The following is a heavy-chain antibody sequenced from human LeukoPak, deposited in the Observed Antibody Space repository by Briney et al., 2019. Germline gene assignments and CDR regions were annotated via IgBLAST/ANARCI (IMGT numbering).Heavy chain of an antibody. CDR3: ASMEGVRAGYFDD. V-gene: IGHV4-34*01. Sequence: PSETLSLTCAVYGGSFSGYYWSWIRQPPGKGLEWIGDINHSGSTNYNPSLKSRVTISVDTSKNQFSLKLTSVTAADTAVYYCASMEGVRAGYFDDWGQGTLVTVSS. J-gene: IGHJ4*02. CDR1: GGSFSGYY. CDR2: INHSGST. D-gene: IGHD1-1*01.